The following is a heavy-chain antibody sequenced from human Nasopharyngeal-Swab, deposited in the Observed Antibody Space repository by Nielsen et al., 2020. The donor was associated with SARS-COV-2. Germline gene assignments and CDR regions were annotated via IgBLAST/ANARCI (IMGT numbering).Heavy chain of an antibody. Sequence: GESLKISCAASGFTFSSYEMNWVRQAPGKGLACVPYISSSGSTIYYADSVKGRFTISRDNAKNSLYLQMNSLRAEDTAVYYCARDSDIPYSGYGMDVWGQGTTVTVSS. V-gene: IGHV3-48*03. J-gene: IGHJ6*02. D-gene: IGHD6-13*01. CDR3: ARDSDIPYSGYGMDV. CDR2: ISSSGSTI. CDR1: GFTFSSYE.